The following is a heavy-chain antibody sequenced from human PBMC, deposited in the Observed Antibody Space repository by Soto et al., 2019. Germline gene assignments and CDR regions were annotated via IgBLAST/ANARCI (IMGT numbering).Heavy chain of an antibody. Sequence: SETLSLTCTVSGGSITSSYWSWIRRPPGKGLEWIAYIYDTGISGYTPATSYNPSLKSRVTMSVDTSKSQFSLKLASVTAADTAVYYRARGEDAFFYYGLDVWGQGITVTVSS. J-gene: IGHJ6*02. V-gene: IGHV4-59*01. CDR2: IYDTGISGYTPAT. CDR3: ARGEDAFFYYGLDV. CDR1: GGSITSSY.